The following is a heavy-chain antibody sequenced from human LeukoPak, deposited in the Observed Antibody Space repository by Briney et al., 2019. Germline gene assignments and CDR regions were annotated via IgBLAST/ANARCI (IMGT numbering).Heavy chain of an antibody. CDR1: GFTFDDYG. CDR2: INWNGAST. Sequence: GGSLRLSCAASGFTFDDYGMSWVRQAPGKGLEWVSGINWNGASTGYADSVKGRFTTSRDNAKNSLYLQMNSLRAEDTALYYCARDDYSNPLWDYWGQGTLVTVSS. CDR3: ARDDYSNPLWDY. D-gene: IGHD4-11*01. J-gene: IGHJ4*02. V-gene: IGHV3-20*04.